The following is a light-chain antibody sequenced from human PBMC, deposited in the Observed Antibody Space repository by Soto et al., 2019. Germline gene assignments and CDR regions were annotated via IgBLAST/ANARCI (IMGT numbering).Light chain of an antibody. V-gene: IGLV1-44*01. J-gene: IGLJ1*01. CDR3: AAWDDNVYV. CDR1: SSNIGRNP. CDR2: LNT. Sequence: QSVLTQPPSPSGTPGQRVIISCSGGSSNIGRNPVNWYQKFPGTAPKLLISLNTQRPSGVPDRFSGSKSGTSASLAISVLRSEDEADYYCAAWDDNVYVFGTGTKVTVL.